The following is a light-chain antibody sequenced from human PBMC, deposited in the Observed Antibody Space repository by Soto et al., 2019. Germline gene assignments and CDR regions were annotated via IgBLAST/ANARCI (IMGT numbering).Light chain of an antibody. Sequence: IPNIRSPSSXSASTCDKVSITCQASLGIGTYLGSNQQIPGKAPKLFIYAASTLQTGVTARFSASGSRPHFSLTISYLQSEELGTSYPHQFYDYPRTFGKGNKGDIK. V-gene: IGKV1-8*01. CDR1: LGIGTY. CDR3: HQFYDYPRT. J-gene: IGKJ1*01. CDR2: AAS.